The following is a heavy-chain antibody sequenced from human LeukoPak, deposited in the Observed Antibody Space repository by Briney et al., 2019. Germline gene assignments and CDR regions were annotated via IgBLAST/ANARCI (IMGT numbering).Heavy chain of an antibody. J-gene: IGHJ4*02. CDR2: ISGSGGST. Sequence: VGSLRLSCAGSGFAFGTYAMSWVRQAPGMGLEWVSAISGSGGSTYYADSVKGRFTISRDNSKNTLYLQMNSLRAEDTAVYYCAKDRAIAVGGQGTLVTVSS. CDR1: GFAFGTYA. D-gene: IGHD6-19*01. V-gene: IGHV3-23*01. CDR3: AKDRAIAV.